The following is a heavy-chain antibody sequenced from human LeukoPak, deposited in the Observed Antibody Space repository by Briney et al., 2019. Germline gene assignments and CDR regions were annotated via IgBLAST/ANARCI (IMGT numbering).Heavy chain of an antibody. D-gene: IGHD6-13*01. Sequence: PGRSLRLSCTASGFTFGDYAMSWVRQAPGKGLEWVGFIRSKAYGGTTEYAASVKGRFTISRDDSKSIAYLQMNSLKTEDTAVYYCTRGRGDSSSWSFDYWGQGTLVTVSS. CDR1: GFTFGDYA. J-gene: IGHJ4*02. CDR3: TRGRGDSSSWSFDY. CDR2: IRSKAYGGTT. V-gene: IGHV3-49*04.